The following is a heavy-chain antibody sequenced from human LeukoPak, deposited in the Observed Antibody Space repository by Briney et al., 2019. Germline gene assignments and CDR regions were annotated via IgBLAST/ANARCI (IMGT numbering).Heavy chain of an antibody. D-gene: IGHD6-13*01. J-gene: IGHJ4*02. V-gene: IGHV3-23*01. CDR3: AKGGYIFDY. CDR2: LSGNGNTI. Sequence: GGSLRLSCAASGFTFSTYAMSWVRQAPGKGLECVSALSGNGNTIYYADSVKGRFTISRDNSKNTLSLQMNSLRAEDTAVYYCAKGGYIFDYWGQGTLVTVSS. CDR1: GFTFSTYA.